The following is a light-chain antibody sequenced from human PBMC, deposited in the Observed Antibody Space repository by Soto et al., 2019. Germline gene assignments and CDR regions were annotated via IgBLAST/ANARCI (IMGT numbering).Light chain of an antibody. V-gene: IGKV3D-15*01. Sequence: EVVLTQSPGTLSLSPGGRATLSCRASQSVSRRLAWYQQRPGQSPRLLISGASMRASGVPVRFSGSGSGTEFTLTISSLQSEDFAVYYCQQYNNWPLTFGGGTKVDIK. J-gene: IGKJ4*01. CDR1: QSVSRR. CDR3: QQYNNWPLT. CDR2: GAS.